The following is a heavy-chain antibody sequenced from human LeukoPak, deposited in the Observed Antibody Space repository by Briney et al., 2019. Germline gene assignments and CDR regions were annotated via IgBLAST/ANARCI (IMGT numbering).Heavy chain of an antibody. Sequence: PSETLSLTCTVSGGSISGYYWSWMRQSPGKGLEWVGYIFESQTTGYNPSLESRVTISQDTSRNQISLKLNSVTAADTAVYYCARWNEGLDYWGQGTLVTVSP. CDR3: ARWNEGLDY. D-gene: IGHD1-1*01. CDR1: GGSISGYY. CDR2: IFESQTT. J-gene: IGHJ4*02. V-gene: IGHV4-59*01.